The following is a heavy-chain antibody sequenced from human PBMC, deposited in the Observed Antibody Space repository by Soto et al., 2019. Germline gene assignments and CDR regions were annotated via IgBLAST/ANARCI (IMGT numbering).Heavy chain of an antibody. V-gene: IGHV4-34*01. CDR2: INHSGST. D-gene: IGHD6-19*01. CDR1: GGSFSGYY. Sequence: PSETLSLTCAVYGGSFSGYYWSWIRQPPGKGLEWIGEINHSGSTNYNPSLKSRVTISVDTSKNQFSLKLSSVTAADTAVYYCARGRGNDWGSGWYMSLWFDPWGQGTQVTVSS. J-gene: IGHJ5*02. CDR3: ARGRGNDWGSGWYMSLWFDP.